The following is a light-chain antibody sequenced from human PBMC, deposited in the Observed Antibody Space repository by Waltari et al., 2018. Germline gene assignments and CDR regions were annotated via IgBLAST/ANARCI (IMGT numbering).Light chain of an antibody. V-gene: IGLV1-36*01. CDR3: ATWDDSLRGPV. CDR1: NSHIGTNA. Sequence: QPMLTQPPSLSGAPRQGVPISCSGSNSHIGTNAASWYQHLPGQAPKLLIYYNNLVASGVSDRFSGSKSGTSASLAISRLQSDDEAHYYCATWDDSLRGPVFGGGTKLTVL. J-gene: IGLJ3*02. CDR2: YNN.